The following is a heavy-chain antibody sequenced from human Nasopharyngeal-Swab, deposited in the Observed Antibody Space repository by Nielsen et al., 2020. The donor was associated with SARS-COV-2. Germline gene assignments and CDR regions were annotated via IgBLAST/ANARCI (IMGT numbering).Heavy chain of an antibody. CDR2: LSMSGDST. CDR1: GFTFSNYG. J-gene: IGHJ3*02. Sequence: GGSLRLSCAAAGFTFSNYGMNWVRQAPGKGLEWVSALSMSGDSTHYADSVKGRFTISRDNAKNTLYLQMNSLRAEDTAVYYCARDGGSSGYYRGAFDIWGQGTMVTVSS. D-gene: IGHD3-22*01. CDR3: ARDGGSSGYYRGAFDI. V-gene: IGHV3-23*01.